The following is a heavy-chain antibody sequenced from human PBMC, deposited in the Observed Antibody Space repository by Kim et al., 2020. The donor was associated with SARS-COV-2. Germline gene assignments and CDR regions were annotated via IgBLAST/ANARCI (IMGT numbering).Heavy chain of an antibody. CDR2: IYYSGST. V-gene: IGHV4-39*01. D-gene: IGHD3-10*01. J-gene: IGHJ4*02. Sequence: SETLSLTCTVSGGSISSSSYYWGWIRQPPGKGLEWIGSIYYSGSTYYNPSLKSRVTISVDTSKNQFSLKLSSVTAADTAVYYCARWRFGTHRDYWGQGTLVTVSS. CDR3: ARWRFGTHRDY. CDR1: GGSISSSSYY.